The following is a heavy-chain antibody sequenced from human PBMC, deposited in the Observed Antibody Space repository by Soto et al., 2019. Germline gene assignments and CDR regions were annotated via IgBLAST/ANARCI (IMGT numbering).Heavy chain of an antibody. V-gene: IGHV3-23*01. CDR3: AKERIRGYSYGFRPGY. J-gene: IGHJ4*02. CDR1: GFTFSSYA. D-gene: IGHD5-18*01. CDR2: ISGSGGST. Sequence: PGGSLRLSCAASGFTFSSYAMSWVRQAPGKGLEWVSAISGSGGSTYYADSVKGRFTISRDNSKNTLYLQMNSLRAEDTAVYYCAKERIRGYSYGFRPGYWGQGTLVTVSS.